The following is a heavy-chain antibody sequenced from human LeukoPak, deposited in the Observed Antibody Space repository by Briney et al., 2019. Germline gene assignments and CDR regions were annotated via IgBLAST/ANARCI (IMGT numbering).Heavy chain of an antibody. Sequence: GGSLSLFCAASGFAFSSYSVNWVRQAPGKGLEWVSSISSSSSYIYYADSVKGRFTISRDNAKNSLYLQMNSLRAEDTAVYYCARVWQTTVTTDFDNWGQGTLVTVSS. CDR1: GFAFSSYS. D-gene: IGHD4-17*01. CDR2: ISSSSSYI. J-gene: IGHJ4*02. CDR3: ARVWQTTVTTDFDN. V-gene: IGHV3-21*01.